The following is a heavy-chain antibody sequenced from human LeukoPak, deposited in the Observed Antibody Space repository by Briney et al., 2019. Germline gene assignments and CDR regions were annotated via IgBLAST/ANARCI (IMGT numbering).Heavy chain of an antibody. J-gene: IGHJ3*02. Sequence: ASVKVSCKASGYTFTSYGISWVRQAPGQGLEWMGWISAYNGNTNYAQKLQGRVTMTTDTSTSTAYVELRSLRSDDTAVYYCASSSRGYSYDEDAFDIWGQGTMVTVSS. CDR2: ISAYNGNT. D-gene: IGHD5-18*01. CDR1: GYTFTSYG. V-gene: IGHV1-18*01. CDR3: ASSSRGYSYDEDAFDI.